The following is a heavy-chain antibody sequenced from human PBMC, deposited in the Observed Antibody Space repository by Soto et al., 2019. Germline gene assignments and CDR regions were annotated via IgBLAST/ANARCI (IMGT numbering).Heavy chain of an antibody. CDR3: ARDLAYSSSWSQRYFQH. V-gene: IGHV1-18*01. CDR1: GYTFTSYG. J-gene: IGHJ1*01. Sequence: ASVKLSCNASGYTFTSYGISLVRQAPGQGLEWMGWISAYNGNTNYAQKLQGRVTMTTDTSTSTAYMELRSLRSDDTAVYYCARDLAYSSSWSQRYFQHWGQGTLVTVSS. D-gene: IGHD6-13*01. CDR2: ISAYNGNT.